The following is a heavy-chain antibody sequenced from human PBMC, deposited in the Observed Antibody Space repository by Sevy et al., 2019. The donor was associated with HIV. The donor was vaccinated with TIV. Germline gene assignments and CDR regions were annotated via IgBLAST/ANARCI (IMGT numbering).Heavy chain of an antibody. CDR1: GGSISSGGYY. Sequence: SETLSLTCTVSGGSISSGGYYWSWIRQHPGKGLEWIGYIYYSGSTYYNPSLKSRVTISVDTSKNQFSLKLSSVTAADTAVYYCARDIRRWGGEGKDIVVVPAAIDWFDPWGQGNLVTVSS. V-gene: IGHV4-31*03. CDR2: IYYSGST. CDR3: ARDIRRWGGEGKDIVVVPAAIDWFDP. J-gene: IGHJ5*02. D-gene: IGHD2-2*01.